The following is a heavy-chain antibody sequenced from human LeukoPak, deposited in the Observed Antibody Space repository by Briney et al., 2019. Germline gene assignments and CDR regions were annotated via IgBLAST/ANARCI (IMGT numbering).Heavy chain of an antibody. CDR1: GFTFSSYE. V-gene: IGHV3-48*03. CDR2: ISSSGSTI. CDR3: ARGYSIGGLTWDY. J-gene: IGHJ4*02. Sequence: GGSLSLSCAASGFTFSSYEMNWVRQAPGKGLEWVSYISSSGSTIYYADSVKGRFTISRDNAKNSLYLQMNSLRAEDTAVYYCARGYSIGGLTWDYWGQGTLVTVSS. D-gene: IGHD2-15*01.